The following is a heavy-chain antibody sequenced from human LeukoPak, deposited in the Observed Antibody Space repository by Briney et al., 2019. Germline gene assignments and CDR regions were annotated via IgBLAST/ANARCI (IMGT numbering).Heavy chain of an antibody. J-gene: IGHJ4*02. CDR1: GFTFSSYG. CDR3: ARNLGPRRPFDY. V-gene: IGHV3-33*01. Sequence: GRSLRLSCAASGFTFSSYGMHWVRQAPGKGLEWVAVIWYDGSNKYYADSVKGRFTISRDNSKNTLYLQMNSLRAEDTAVYYCARNLGPRRPFDYWGQGTLVTVSS. CDR2: IWYDGSNK.